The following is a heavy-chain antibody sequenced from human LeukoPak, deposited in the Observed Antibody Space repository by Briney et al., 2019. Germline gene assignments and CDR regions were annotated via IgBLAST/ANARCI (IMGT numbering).Heavy chain of an antibody. CDR2: ISSSSSYI. V-gene: IGHV3-21*01. D-gene: IGHD5-24*01. J-gene: IGHJ4*02. CDR1: GFTFSSYS. CDR3: AKDDAWLQYGN. Sequence: PGGSLRLSCAASGFTFSSYSMNWVRQAPGKVLEWVSSISSSSSYIYYADSVKGRFTISRDNAKNSLYLQMNSLRAEDTAVYYCAKDDAWLQYGNWGRGTLVTVSS.